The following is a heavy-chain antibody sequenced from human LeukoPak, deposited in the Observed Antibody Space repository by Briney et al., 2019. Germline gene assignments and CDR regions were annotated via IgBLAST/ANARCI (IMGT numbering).Heavy chain of an antibody. CDR3: VKESDEYSSSSSDY. V-gene: IGHV3-30*04. CDR1: GFTFSSYA. Sequence: GRSLRLSCAASGFTFSSYAMRWVRQAPGKGLEWVAVISYTGNTKYYVDSVKGRFTISRDNSKNTLYLQMNSLRAEDTAVYYCVKESDEYSSSSSDYWGQGTLVTVSS. D-gene: IGHD6-6*01. CDR2: ISYTGNTK. J-gene: IGHJ4*02.